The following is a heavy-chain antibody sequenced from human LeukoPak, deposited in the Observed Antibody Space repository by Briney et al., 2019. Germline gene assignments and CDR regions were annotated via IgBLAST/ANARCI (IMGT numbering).Heavy chain of an antibody. CDR1: GLILSNSA. V-gene: IGHV3-23*01. D-gene: IGHD2-2*01. CDR3: ATVGGFCPSSNCYAYFDY. J-gene: IGHJ4*02. CDR2: LTGDGTGT. Sequence: PGGSLRLSCVASGLILSNSAMTWVRQAPGKGLKWVSILTGDGTGTFYADSVKGRFSISRDISTNTLYLQMTSLGVDDTALYYCATVGGFCPSSNCYAYFDYWGQGSPVTVSS.